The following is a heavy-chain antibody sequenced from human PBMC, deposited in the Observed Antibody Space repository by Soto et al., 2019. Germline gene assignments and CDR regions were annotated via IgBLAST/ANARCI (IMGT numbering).Heavy chain of an antibody. D-gene: IGHD3-16*01. CDR2: IYPGDSDT. J-gene: IGHJ4*02. V-gene: IGHV5-51*01. Sequence: GGSLRLSCKGSGYSFTSYWIGWVRQMPGKGLEWMGIIYPGDSDTRYSPSFQGQVTISADKSISTAYLQWSSLKASDTAMYYCARRSPDGGRGEDYWGQGTLVTVSS. CDR1: GYSFTSYW. CDR3: ARRSPDGGRGEDY.